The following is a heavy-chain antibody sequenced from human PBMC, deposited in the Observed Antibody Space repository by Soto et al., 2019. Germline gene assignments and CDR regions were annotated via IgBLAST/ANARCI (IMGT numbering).Heavy chain of an antibody. CDR3: AKTRGAMIYAISVYGMDV. D-gene: IGHD2-8*01. CDR1: GFTFSSFA. V-gene: IGHV3-23*01. Sequence: EVQLLESGGGLVQPGGSLRLSCAASGFTFSSFALNWVRQAPGKGLEWVSIISGSADSTFYADSVKGRFTISRDNSKNMLYLQINSLRAEDTAVYYCAKTRGAMIYAISVYGMDVWGQGTTVIVSS. CDR2: ISGSADST. J-gene: IGHJ6*02.